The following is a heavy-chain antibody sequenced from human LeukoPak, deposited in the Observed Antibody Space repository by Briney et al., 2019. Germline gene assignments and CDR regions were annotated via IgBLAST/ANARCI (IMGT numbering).Heavy chain of an antibody. CDR2: ISSSGSTI. J-gene: IGHJ4*02. CDR1: GFTLSSFE. V-gene: IGHV3-48*03. CDR3: ARGVSSSWLKYFDY. D-gene: IGHD6-13*01. Sequence: GGSLRLSCAASGFTLSSFEMNWVRQAPGKGLEWVSYISSSGSTIYYADSVEGRFTLSRDNAKNLLYLQMNSLRAEDTAVYYCARGVSSSWLKYFDYWGQGTLVTVSS.